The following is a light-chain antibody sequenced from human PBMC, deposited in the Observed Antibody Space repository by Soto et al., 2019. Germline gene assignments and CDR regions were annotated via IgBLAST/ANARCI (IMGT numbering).Light chain of an antibody. CDR1: SRDVGGYNY. Sequence: QSVLTQAPSASGSPGQSVTISCTGTSRDVGGYNYVSWYQQHPDKAPKLMIYEVYKRPSGVPDRFSGSKSDNTAFLTVSGLQPEDEADYFCSSYAGSDTYVFGTGTKLTVL. CDR3: SSYAGSDTYV. J-gene: IGLJ1*01. CDR2: EVY. V-gene: IGLV2-8*01.